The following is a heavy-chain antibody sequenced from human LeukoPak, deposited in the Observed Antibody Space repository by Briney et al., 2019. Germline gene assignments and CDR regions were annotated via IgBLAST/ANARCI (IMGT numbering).Heavy chain of an antibody. J-gene: IGHJ4*02. CDR1: GFTFSTYN. Sequence: GGSLRLSCAATGFTFSTYNMNWVRQAPGKGLEWVSYISSSSSTIYYADSVKGRFTISRDNAKNSLYLQMNSLRAEDTAVYYCARGAYSSGWAYFDHWGQGTLVTVSS. CDR3: ARGAYSSGWAYFDH. V-gene: IGHV3-48*04. CDR2: ISSSSSTI. D-gene: IGHD6-19*01.